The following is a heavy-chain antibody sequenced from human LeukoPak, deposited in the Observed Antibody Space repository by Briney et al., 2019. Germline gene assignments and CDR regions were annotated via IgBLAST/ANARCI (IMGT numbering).Heavy chain of an antibody. Sequence: PSETLSLTCTVSSGSVGSSNYYWGWIRQPPGKGLEWIGTIYYGGSADYNPSLKSRVTLSVDTSENQFSLKLSSVTAADTAVYYCARADGDLRFPFDYWGQGTLVTVSS. CDR1: SGSVGSSNYY. V-gene: IGHV4-39*07. CDR2: IYYGGSA. D-gene: IGHD5-12*01. CDR3: ARADGDLRFPFDY. J-gene: IGHJ4*02.